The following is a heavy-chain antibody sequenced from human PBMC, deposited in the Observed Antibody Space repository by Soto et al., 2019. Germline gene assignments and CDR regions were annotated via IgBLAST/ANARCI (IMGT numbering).Heavy chain of an antibody. D-gene: IGHD6-19*01. CDR3: ARLGYSSGWTHYYNHYPIDA. V-gene: IGHV4-39*01. Sequence: SETLSLTCTVSGGSISSSSYYWGWLRQPPGKGLEWIGSIYYSGSTYYNPSLKSRVTISVDTSKNQFSLKLSSVTAADTAVYYCARLGYSSGWTHYYNHYPIDAWGQWTTVT. CDR1: GGSISSSSYY. CDR2: IYYSGST. J-gene: IGHJ6*02.